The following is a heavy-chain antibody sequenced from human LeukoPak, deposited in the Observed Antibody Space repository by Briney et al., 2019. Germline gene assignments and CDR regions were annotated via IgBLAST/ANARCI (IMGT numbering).Heavy chain of an antibody. CDR2: IYHSGST. V-gene: IGHV4-30-2*01. Sequence: SETLSLTCAVSGGSISSGGYSWRWIRQPPGKGLEWIGYIYHSGSTYYNPSLKSRVTISVDRSKNQFSLKLSSVTAADTAVYYCARDSGDYGDYFDYWGQGTLVTVSS. J-gene: IGHJ4*02. CDR1: GGSISSGGYS. CDR3: ARDSGDYGDYFDY. D-gene: IGHD4-17*01.